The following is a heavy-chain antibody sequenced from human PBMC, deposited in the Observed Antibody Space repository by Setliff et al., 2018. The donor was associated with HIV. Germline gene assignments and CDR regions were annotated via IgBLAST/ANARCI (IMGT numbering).Heavy chain of an antibody. V-gene: IGHV1-69-2*01. CDR3: AREPLMATGFLGPGSHCFDY. Sequence: ASVKVSCKVSGYTFPDYYMQWVRQAPGKGLEWMGLIDPDRGEAVYAEKFQGRVTITADKSTSTAYMELSSLRSEDTAVYYCAREPLMATGFLGPGSHCFDYWGQGTLVTVSS. CDR2: IDPDRGEA. CDR1: GYTFPDYY. D-gene: IGHD5-12*01. J-gene: IGHJ4*02.